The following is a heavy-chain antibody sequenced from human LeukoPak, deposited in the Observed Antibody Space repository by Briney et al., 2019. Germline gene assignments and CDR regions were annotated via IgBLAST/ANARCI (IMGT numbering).Heavy chain of an antibody. CDR2: SNPNRGGT. CDR3: ASDASMDNWFDP. D-gene: IGHD2-2*01. J-gene: IGHJ5*02. CDR1: GYTFTGYY. V-gene: IGHV1-2*02. Sequence: GASVKVSCKASGYTFTGYYMHWVRQAPGQGLEWRGWSNPNRGGTNYAQKFQGRVTMTRDTSISTAYMELSRLRSDDTAVYYCASDASMDNWFDPWGQGTLVTVSS.